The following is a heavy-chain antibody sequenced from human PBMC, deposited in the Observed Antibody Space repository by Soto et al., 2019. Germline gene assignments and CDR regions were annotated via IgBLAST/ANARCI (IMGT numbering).Heavy chain of an antibody. Sequence: PSETLSLTCTVSGGSISSYYWSWIRQPPGKGLEWIGYIYYSGSTNYNPSLKSRVTISVDTSKNQFSLKLSSVTAADTAVYYCARQRGYSGYDFGWGQGTLVTVSS. D-gene: IGHD5-12*01. CDR2: IYYSGST. J-gene: IGHJ4*02. CDR3: ARQRGYSGYDFG. CDR1: GGSISSYY. V-gene: IGHV4-59*08.